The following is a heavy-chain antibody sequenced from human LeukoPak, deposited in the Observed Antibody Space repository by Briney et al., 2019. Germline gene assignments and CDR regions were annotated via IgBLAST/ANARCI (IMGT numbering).Heavy chain of an antibody. D-gene: IGHD3-16*02. CDR3: ARAYQRLGELSLPDY. CDR1: GYTFTSYA. V-gene: IGHV7-4-1*02. CDR2: IHPSTGNP. J-gene: IGHJ4*02. Sequence: ASVKVSCKASGYTFTSYAMNWVRQAPGQGLEWMGWIHPSTGNPTYAQDFTGRFVFSLDTSVSTTYLQISSLKAEDTAVYYCARAYQRLGELSLPDYWGQGTLVTVSS.